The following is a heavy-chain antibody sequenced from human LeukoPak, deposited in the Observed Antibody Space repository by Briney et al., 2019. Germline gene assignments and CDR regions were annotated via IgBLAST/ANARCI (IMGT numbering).Heavy chain of an antibody. V-gene: IGHV4-59*08. CDR2: IYYGGST. J-gene: IGHJ4*02. D-gene: IGHD2-2*01. CDR3: ARHIVVVPAATYYFDY. Sequence: SETLSLTCTVSGGSISSYYWSWIRQPPGKGLEWIGYIYYGGSTNYNPSLKSRVTISVDTSKNQFSLKLSSVTAADTAVYYCARHIVVVPAATYYFDYWGQGTLVTVS. CDR1: GGSISSYY.